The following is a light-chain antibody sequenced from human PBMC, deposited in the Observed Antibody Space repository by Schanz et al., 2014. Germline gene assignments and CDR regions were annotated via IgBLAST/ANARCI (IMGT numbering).Light chain of an antibody. Sequence: QSALTQPASVSGSPGQSITISCTGTSSDVGSYNLVSWYQQHPGKAPKLMIYEGSKRPSGVSNRFSGSKSGNTASLTVSGLQAEDEADYYCSSYAGDNALRFGGGTKLTVL. CDR3: SSYAGDNALR. CDR1: SSDVGSYNL. J-gene: IGLJ3*02. CDR2: EGS. V-gene: IGLV2-23*01.